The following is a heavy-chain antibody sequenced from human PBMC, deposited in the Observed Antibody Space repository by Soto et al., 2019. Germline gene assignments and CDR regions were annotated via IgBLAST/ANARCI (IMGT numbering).Heavy chain of an antibody. Sequence: PGGSLRLSCTASGFPFRDYALSWVRQAPGKGLEWVSFIRTKTYGGATQYAASVQGRFTISRDDSKNIAYLQMDSLKIEDTAAYYCTSPRGSSAWSADAFDMLCQGTVVTISS. V-gene: IGHV3-49*04. CDR3: TSPRGSSAWSADAFDM. CDR2: IRTKTYGGAT. D-gene: IGHD6-19*01. CDR1: GFPFRDYA. J-gene: IGHJ3*02.